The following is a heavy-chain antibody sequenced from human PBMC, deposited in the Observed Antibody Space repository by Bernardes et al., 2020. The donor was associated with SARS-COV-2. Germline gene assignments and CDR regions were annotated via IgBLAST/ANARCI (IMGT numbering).Heavy chain of an antibody. J-gene: IGHJ4*02. CDR2: INHSGST. CDR3: ARRISGTQAGNDY. CDR1: GGSFSGYY. Sequence: SETLSLTCAVYGGSFSGYYWSWIRQPPGKGLEWIGEINHSGSTNYNPSLKSRVTISVDTSKNQFSLKLSSVTAADTAVYYCARRISGTQAGNDYWGQGTLVTVSS. V-gene: IGHV4-34*01. D-gene: IGHD1-26*01.